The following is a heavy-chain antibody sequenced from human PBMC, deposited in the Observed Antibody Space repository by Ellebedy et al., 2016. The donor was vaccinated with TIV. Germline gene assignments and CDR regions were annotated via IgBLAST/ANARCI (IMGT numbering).Heavy chain of an antibody. CDR1: GYTFTNYP. V-gene: IGHV1-18*01. J-gene: IGHJ5*02. D-gene: IGHD2-8*02. Sequence: AASVKVSCKASGYTFTNYPISWVRQAPGQGLEWMGWSNPYSGNTKYVQQLQGRVTMTTDTSTSTLYMQLISLRSEDTAVYYCAREARGTGGFDPWGQGTLVTVSS. CDR3: AREARGTGGFDP. CDR2: SNPYSGNT.